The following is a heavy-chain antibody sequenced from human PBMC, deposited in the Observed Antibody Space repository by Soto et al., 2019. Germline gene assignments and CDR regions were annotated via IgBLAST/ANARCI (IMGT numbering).Heavy chain of an antibody. D-gene: IGHD3-22*01. CDR3: ARRRYYHISAYYLGAFDI. CDR2: IYYSGST. V-gene: IGHV4-59*01. Sequence: PSETLSLTCTVSGGSISSYYWSWMRQPPGKGLEWIGYIYYSGSTNYNPSLKSRVTISVDTSKNQFSLKLSSVTAADTAVYYCARRRYYHISAYYLGAFDIWGQGTMVPVSS. J-gene: IGHJ3*02. CDR1: GGSISSYY.